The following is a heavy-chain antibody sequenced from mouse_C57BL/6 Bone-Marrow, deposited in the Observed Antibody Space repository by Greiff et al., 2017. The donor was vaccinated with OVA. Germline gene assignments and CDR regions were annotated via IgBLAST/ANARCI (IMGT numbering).Heavy chain of an antibody. J-gene: IGHJ2*01. CDR3: ARVYDYAFDY. CDR2: ISDGGSYT. V-gene: IGHV5-4*01. D-gene: IGHD2-4*01. Sequence: EVQGVESGGGLVKPGGSLKLSCAASGFTFSSYAMSWVRQTPEKRLEWVATISDGGSYTYYPDNVKGRFTISKDNAKNNLYLQMSHLKSEDTAMYYCARVYDYAFDYWGQGTTVTVSS. CDR1: GFTFSSYA.